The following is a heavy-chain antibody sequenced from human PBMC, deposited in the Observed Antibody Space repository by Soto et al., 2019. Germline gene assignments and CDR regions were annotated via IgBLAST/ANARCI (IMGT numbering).Heavy chain of an antibody. V-gene: IGHV3-23*01. Sequence: GGSLRLSFAASGFAFTGYAMSWVRQAPGKGLEWVSAISGSGGSTYYADSVKGRFTISRDNSKNTLYLQMNSLRAEDTAVYYCARVRELFGYYYYYMDVWGKGTTVTVSS. D-gene: IGHD3-10*01. J-gene: IGHJ6*03. CDR1: GFAFTGYA. CDR2: ISGSGGST. CDR3: ARVRELFGYYYYYMDV.